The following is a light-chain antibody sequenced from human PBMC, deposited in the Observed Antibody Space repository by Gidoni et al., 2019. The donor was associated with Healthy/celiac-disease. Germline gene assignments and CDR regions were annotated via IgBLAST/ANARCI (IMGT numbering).Light chain of an antibody. V-gene: IGKV1-39*01. Sequence: DIQMTQSPSSLSASVGDRVTITCRASQSISSYLNWYQQKPGKAPKLLIYAASSLQSGVPSRFSSSGSGTDFTLTSSSLQPEDFATYYCQQSYSTLWTFGQGTKVEIK. CDR2: AAS. CDR1: QSISSY. CDR3: QQSYSTLWT. J-gene: IGKJ1*01.